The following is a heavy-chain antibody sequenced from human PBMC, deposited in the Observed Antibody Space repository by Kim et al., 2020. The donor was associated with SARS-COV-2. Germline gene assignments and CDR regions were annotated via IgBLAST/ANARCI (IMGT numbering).Heavy chain of an antibody. CDR3: ATLMAGHYYYYGMDV. CDR1: GFTFSSYA. D-gene: IGHD6-19*01. J-gene: IGHJ6*02. Sequence: GGSLRLSCAASGFTFSSYAMSWVRQAPGKGLEWVSDISGSGGSTYYADSVKGRFTISRDNSKNTLYLQMNSLRAEDTAVYYCATLMAGHYYYYGMDVWGQGTTVTVSS. CDR2: ISGSGGST. V-gene: IGHV3-23*01.